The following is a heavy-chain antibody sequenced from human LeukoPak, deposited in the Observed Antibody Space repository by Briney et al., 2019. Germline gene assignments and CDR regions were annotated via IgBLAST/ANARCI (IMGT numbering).Heavy chain of an antibody. CDR3: AKVGFSDF. J-gene: IGHJ4*02. D-gene: IGHD3-10*01. Sequence: GGSLRLSCAASGFTFSRYAMSWVRQAPGKGLEWVSAISGSGENTFYADSVKGRFTISRDNSKNTLYLQMNSLRAEDTAVYYCAKVGFSDFWGQGTLVTVSS. V-gene: IGHV3-23*01. CDR2: ISGSGENT. CDR1: GFTFSRYA.